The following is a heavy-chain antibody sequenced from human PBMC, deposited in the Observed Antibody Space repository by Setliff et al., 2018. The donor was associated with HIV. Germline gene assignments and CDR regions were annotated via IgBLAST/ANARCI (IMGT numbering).Heavy chain of an antibody. V-gene: IGHV4-30-4*08. J-gene: IGHJ4*02. CDR2: VNHSGST. D-gene: IGHD4-17*01. CDR3: VRDDYGYNGKGFDY. Sequence: SETLSLTCTVSGDSMTSGSYYWSWIRQPPGKGLEWIGEVNHSGSTGYNPSLKSRVTISIDTSNNQISLRLSSVTAADTAMYYCVRDDYGYNGKGFDYWGPGTLVTVSS. CDR1: GDSMTSGSYY.